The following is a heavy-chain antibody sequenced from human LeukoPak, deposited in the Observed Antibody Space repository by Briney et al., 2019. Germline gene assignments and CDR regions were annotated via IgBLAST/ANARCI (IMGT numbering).Heavy chain of an antibody. Sequence: SETLSLTCTVSNGSISSDYWSWIRQPPGKGLEWIGSIYYSGSTYYNPSLKSRVTISVDTSKNQFSLKLSSVTAADTAVYYCARGVSSVAVICALYDAFDIWGQGTMVTVSS. D-gene: IGHD6-19*01. CDR3: ARGVSSVAVICALYDAFDI. CDR1: NGSISSDY. V-gene: IGHV4-39*07. CDR2: IYYSGST. J-gene: IGHJ3*02.